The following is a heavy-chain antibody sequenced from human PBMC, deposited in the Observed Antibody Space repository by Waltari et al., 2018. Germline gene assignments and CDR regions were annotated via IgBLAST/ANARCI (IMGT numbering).Heavy chain of an antibody. J-gene: IGHJ4*02. Sequence: QVQLVESGGGVVQPGRSLSLSCVASGLPFRTHGMLWVRQAPVKGLEWVSLIWHDGTYKYYADSVKGRFSISRDNSKNTVYLQMNGLRAEDTAVYFCASMATTSDFDYWGQGTLVTVSS. V-gene: IGHV3-33*01. CDR3: ASMATTSDFDY. CDR2: IWHDGTYK. D-gene: IGHD4-17*01. CDR1: GLPFRTHG.